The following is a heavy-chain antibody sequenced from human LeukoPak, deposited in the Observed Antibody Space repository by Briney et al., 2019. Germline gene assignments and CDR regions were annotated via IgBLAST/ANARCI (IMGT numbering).Heavy chain of an antibody. Sequence: GGSLRLSCAASGFTFSSYWMSWVRQAPGKGLEWVSGINWNGGSTGYADSVKGRFTISRDNAKNSLYLQMNSLRAEDTALYHCARVQDSSGYGDFDYWGQGTLVTVSS. D-gene: IGHD3-22*01. V-gene: IGHV3-20*01. CDR1: GFTFSSYW. J-gene: IGHJ4*02. CDR3: ARVQDSSGYGDFDY. CDR2: INWNGGST.